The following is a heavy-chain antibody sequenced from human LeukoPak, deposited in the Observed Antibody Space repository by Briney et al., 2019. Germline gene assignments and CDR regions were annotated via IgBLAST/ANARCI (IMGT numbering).Heavy chain of an antibody. CDR3: ARERSMVRGMSWFDP. V-gene: IGHV4-30-4*08. Sequence: SETLSLTCTVSGGSISSGSYYWSWIRQPAGKGLEWIGYIYYSGNTYYNPSLKSRVILSVDTSKNQFSLKLSSVTAADTAVYYCARERSMVRGMSWFDPWGQGTLVTVSS. CDR2: IYYSGNT. CDR1: GGSISSGSYY. D-gene: IGHD3-10*01. J-gene: IGHJ5*02.